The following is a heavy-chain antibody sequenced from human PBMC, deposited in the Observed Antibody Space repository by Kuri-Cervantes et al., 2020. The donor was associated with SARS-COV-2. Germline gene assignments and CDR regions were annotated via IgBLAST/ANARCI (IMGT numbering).Heavy chain of an antibody. J-gene: IGHJ4*01. V-gene: IGHV4-31*03. D-gene: IGHD1-7*01. CDR2: IYYSGST. CDR3: ARHKLELRLCYFDY. Sequence: SETLSLSCTVSGGSISSGGYYWSWIRQHPGKGLEWIGYIYYSGSTYYNPSLKIRVTISVDTSKNQFSLKLSSVTAADTAVYYCARHKLELRLCYFDYLGHGTLVTVSS. CDR1: GGSISSGGYY.